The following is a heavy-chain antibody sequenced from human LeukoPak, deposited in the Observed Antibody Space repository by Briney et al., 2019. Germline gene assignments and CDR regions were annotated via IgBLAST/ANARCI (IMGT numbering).Heavy chain of an antibody. CDR2: IRYDGSNK. CDR1: GFTFSSYG. J-gene: IGHJ4*01. V-gene: IGHV3-30*02. D-gene: IGHD3-3*02. CDR3: VSRAHFFSGPGG. Sequence: GGSLRLSCAASGFTFSSYGMHWVRQAPGKGLEWVAFIRYDGSNKYYADSVKGRFTISRDNSKNTLYLQMNSLRAEDTAVYYCVSRAHFFSGPGGWGRGTLVTVSS.